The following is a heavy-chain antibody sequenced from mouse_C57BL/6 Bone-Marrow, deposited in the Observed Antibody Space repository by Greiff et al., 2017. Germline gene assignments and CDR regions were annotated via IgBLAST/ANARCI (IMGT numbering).Heavy chain of an antibody. CDR1: GFSLTSYG. CDR2: IWRGGST. V-gene: IGHV2-5*01. CDR3: APLDGYLMDY. D-gene: IGHD2-3*01. Sequence: QVQLKQSGPGLVQPSPSLSITCTVSGFSLTSYGVHWVRQSPGKGLEWLGVIWRGGSTDYNAAFMSRLSITKDNSKSHVCLKMSSLQADDTAIYYCAPLDGYLMDYWGQGTSVTVSS. J-gene: IGHJ4*01.